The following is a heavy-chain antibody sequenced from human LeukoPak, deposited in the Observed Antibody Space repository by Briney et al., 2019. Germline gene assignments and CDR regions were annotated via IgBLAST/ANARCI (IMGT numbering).Heavy chain of an antibody. CDR3: ARDHSDFWSGYFDY. CDR1: GGSISSYY. Sequence: PSETLSLTCTVSGGSISSYYWSWIRQPPGKGLEWIGYIYYSGSTNYNPSLKSRVTISVDTSKNQFPLKLSSVTAADTAVYYCARDHSDFWSGYFDYWGQGILVTVSS. J-gene: IGHJ4*02. CDR2: IYYSGST. V-gene: IGHV4-59*01. D-gene: IGHD3-3*01.